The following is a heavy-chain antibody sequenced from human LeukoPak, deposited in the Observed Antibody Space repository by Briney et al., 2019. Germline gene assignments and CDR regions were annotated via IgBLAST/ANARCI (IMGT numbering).Heavy chain of an antibody. D-gene: IGHD3-10*01. CDR3: ASLYYYGSGSSDY. CDR1: GGSSSGYY. Sequence: SETLSLTCAVYGGSSSGYYWSWIRQPPGKGLEWIGEINHSGSTNYNPSLKSRVTISVDTSKNQFSLKLSSVTAADTAVYYCASLYYYGSGSSDYWGQGTLVTVSS. V-gene: IGHV4-34*01. J-gene: IGHJ4*02. CDR2: INHSGST.